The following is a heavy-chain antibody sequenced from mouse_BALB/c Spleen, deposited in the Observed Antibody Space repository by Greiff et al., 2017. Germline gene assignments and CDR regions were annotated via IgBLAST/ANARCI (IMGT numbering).Heavy chain of an antibody. CDR1: GFTFSSYG. J-gene: IGHJ2*01. Sequence: EVKLMESGGGLVQPGGSLKLSCAASGFTFSSYGMSWVRQTPDKRLELVATINSNGGSTYYPDSVKGRFTISRDNAKNTLYLQMSSLKSEDTAMYYCARDRTVVANYFDYWGQGTTLTVSS. D-gene: IGHD1-1*01. CDR2: INSNGGST. CDR3: ARDRTVVANYFDY. V-gene: IGHV5-6-3*01.